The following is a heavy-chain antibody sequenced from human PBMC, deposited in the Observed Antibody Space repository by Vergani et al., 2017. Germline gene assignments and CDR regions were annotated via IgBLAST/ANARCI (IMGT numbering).Heavy chain of an antibody. V-gene: IGHV3-23*01. Sequence: EVQLLQSEGAVVQPGGSLRLSCVASGFTFSSHAMSWVRQGHGQGLEWVASIKNTGDSTHYANPVKGRFTISRDKSKNTLYLQMKSLRVEHTAVYYCGRGSNNYTWGQGTLVTVSS. CDR3: GRGSNNYT. CDR1: GFTFSSHA. D-gene: IGHD1-1*01. CDR2: IKNTGDST. J-gene: IGHJ4*02.